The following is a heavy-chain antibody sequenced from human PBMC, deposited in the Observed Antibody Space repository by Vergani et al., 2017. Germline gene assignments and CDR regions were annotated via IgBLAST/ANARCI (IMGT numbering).Heavy chain of an antibody. CDR1: GGSISSYY. Sequence: QVQLQESGPGLVKPSQTLSLTCTVSGGSISSYYWSWIRQPPGKGLEWIGYIYYSGSTNYNPSLKSRVTISVDTSKNQFSLKLSSVTAADTAVYYCAKVPINDPYPGSYFDYWGQGTLVTVSS. J-gene: IGHJ4*02. D-gene: IGHD1-26*01. CDR2: IYYSGST. V-gene: IGHV4-59*01. CDR3: AKVPINDPYPGSYFDY.